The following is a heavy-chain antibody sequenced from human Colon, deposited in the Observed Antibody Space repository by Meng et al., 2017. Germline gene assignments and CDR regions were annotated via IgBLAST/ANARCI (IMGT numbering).Heavy chain of an antibody. CDR3: ARGRYSGYLP. Sequence: QVQLQQWGGGLLKPSETLSLTCAVYGGSFSGYYWSWIRQPPGKGLEWIGEINHSGSTNYNPSLKSRVTISVDTSKNQFSLKLSSVTAADTAVYYCARGRYSGYLPWGQGTLVTVSS. J-gene: IGHJ5*02. CDR2: INHSGST. CDR1: GGSFSGYY. D-gene: IGHD5-12*01. V-gene: IGHV4-34*01.